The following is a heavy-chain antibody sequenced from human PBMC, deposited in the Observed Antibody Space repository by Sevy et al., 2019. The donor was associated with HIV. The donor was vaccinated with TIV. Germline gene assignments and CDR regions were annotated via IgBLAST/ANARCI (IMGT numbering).Heavy chain of an antibody. CDR3: ARDRELGY. V-gene: IGHV4-59*13. Sequence: SETLSLTCTVSGASISSYYWSWIRQSPGKGLEWIGYIYYSGSTNYNPSLKSRVTISIDTSKNQFSLKLTSVTAVDTAVYYCARDRELGYWGQGTLVTVSS. CDR1: GASISSYY. J-gene: IGHJ4*02. CDR2: IYYSGST. D-gene: IGHD3-16*01.